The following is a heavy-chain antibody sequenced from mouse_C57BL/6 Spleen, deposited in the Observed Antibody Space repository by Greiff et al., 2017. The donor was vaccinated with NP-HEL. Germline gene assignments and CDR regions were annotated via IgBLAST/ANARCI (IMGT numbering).Heavy chain of an antibody. CDR1: GYSFTGYY. D-gene: IGHD1-1*01. V-gene: IGHV1-42*01. CDR3: ARRIVAYYFDD. CDR2: INPSTGGT. J-gene: IGHJ2*01. Sequence: VQLQQSGPELVKPGASVKISCKASGYSFTGYYMNWVKQSPEKSLEWIGEINPSTGGTTYNQKFKAKATLTVDKSSSTAYMQLKSLTSEDSAVYYCARRIVAYYFDDWGQGTTLTVSS.